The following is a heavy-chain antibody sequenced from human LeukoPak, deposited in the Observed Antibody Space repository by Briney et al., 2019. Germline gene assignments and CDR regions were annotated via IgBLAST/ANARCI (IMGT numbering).Heavy chain of an antibody. D-gene: IGHD3-10*01. CDR1: GGSISSSSYY. CDR2: IYYSGST. V-gene: IGHV4-39*07. J-gene: IGHJ5*02. Sequence: SSETLSLTCTVSGGSISSSSYYWGWIRQPPGKGLEWIGSIYYSGSTYYNPSLKSRVTISVDTSKNQFSLKLGSVTAADTAVYYCARDLRPLMVRGVIITTGWFDPWGQGTLVTVSS. CDR3: ARDLRPLMVRGVIITTGWFDP.